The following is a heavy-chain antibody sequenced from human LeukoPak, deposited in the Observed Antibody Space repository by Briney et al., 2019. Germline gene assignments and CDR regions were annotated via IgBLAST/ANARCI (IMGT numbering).Heavy chain of an antibody. CDR3: ARDAYYDFWSGYNPSGYYYYYYMDV. CDR2: ISSSSSYI. V-gene: IGHV3-21*01. D-gene: IGHD3-3*01. Sequence: GGSLRLSCAASGFTFSSYSMNWVRQAPGKGLEWVSSISSSSSYIYSADSVKGRFTISRDNAKNSLYLQMNSLRAEDTAVYYCARDAYYDFWSGYNPSGYYYYYYMDVWGKGTTVTVSS. CDR1: GFTFSSYS. J-gene: IGHJ6*03.